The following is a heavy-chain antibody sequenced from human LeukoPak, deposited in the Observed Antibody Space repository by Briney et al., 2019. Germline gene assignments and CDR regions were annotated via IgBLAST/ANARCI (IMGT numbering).Heavy chain of an antibody. CDR3: ARTAVPAATTGNWFDP. D-gene: IGHD2-2*01. CDR1: GGTFSSYS. V-gene: IGHV1-69*13. J-gene: IGHJ5*02. Sequence: GASVKVSCKASGGTFSSYSISWVRPAPGQGREWVGGIIPIFGTANYAQKFQGRVTINADESTSTAYMELSSLRSEDTAVYYCARTAVPAATTGNWFDPWGQGTLVTVSS. CDR2: IIPIFGTA.